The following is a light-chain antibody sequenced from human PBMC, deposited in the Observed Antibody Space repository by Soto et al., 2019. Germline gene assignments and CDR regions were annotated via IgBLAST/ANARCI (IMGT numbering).Light chain of an antibody. Sequence: QSALTQSASGSRAPRQSITIPYTGTNSDDGGHDYLSWDQQHPGKAPTHMNYHVTNRPSGVSSRFSGSKSGNTAFLIISGLRAEDEADYYCRSYTRSSTFVFGSRTKVNVL. V-gene: IGLV2-14*01. CDR1: NSDDGGHDY. CDR3: RSYTRSSTFV. CDR2: HVT. J-gene: IGLJ1*01.